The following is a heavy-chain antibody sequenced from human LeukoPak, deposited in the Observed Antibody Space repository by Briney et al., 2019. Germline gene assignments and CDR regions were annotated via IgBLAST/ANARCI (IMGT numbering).Heavy chain of an antibody. D-gene: IGHD3-10*01. CDR3: ARDGTLVRGVIDY. J-gene: IGHJ4*02. Sequence: GGSLRLFCAASGFTFSSYWMHWVRQAPGKGLVWVSRINSDGSSTSYADSVKGRFTISRDNAKNTLYLQMNSLRAEDTAVYYCARDGTLVRGVIDYWGQGTLVTVSS. V-gene: IGHV3-74*01. CDR1: GFTFSSYW. CDR2: INSDGSST.